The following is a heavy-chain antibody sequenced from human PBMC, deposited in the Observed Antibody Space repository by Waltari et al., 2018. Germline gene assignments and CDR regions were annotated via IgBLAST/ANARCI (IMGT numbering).Heavy chain of an antibody. J-gene: IGHJ4*02. V-gene: IGHV4-59*08. CDR1: GGSISGYY. Sequence: QVQLQESGPGLVKPSETLSLTCAVSGGSISGYYWSWIRQAPGTGLEWIGYIYGVSRTTSYTPSLKSRVTISLDTSKNQFSMKLSSVTAADTAVYYCARHGFSGGWSFIDYWGQGIQVTVSS. CDR3: ARHGFSGGWSFIDY. D-gene: IGHD6-19*01. CDR2: IYGVSRTT.